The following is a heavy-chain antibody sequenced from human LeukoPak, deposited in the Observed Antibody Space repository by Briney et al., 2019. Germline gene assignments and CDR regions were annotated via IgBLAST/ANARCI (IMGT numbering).Heavy chain of an antibody. Sequence: ASVKVTCKASGYTFTSYAMHWVRQAPGQRLEWMGWINAGNGNTTYSQKFQGRVTITRDTSASTAYMELSSLRSEDTAAYYCARDRWEVLVPAPDLDYWGQGTLVTVSS. CDR1: GYTFTSYA. D-gene: IGHD1-26*01. CDR2: INAGNGNT. V-gene: IGHV1-3*01. J-gene: IGHJ4*02. CDR3: ARDRWEVLVPAPDLDY.